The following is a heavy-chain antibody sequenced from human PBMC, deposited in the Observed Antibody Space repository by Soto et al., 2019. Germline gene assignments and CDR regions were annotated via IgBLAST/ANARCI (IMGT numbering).Heavy chain of an antibody. V-gene: IGHV3-7*01. CDR3: ARGSGGPYYYYGMDV. CDR2: IKQDGSEK. D-gene: IGHD2-15*01. J-gene: IGHJ6*02. CDR1: GFTFSSYW. Sequence: GGSLRLSCAASGFTFSSYWMSWVRQAPGKGLEWVANIKQDGSEKYYVDSVRGRFTISRDNAKNSLYLQMNSLRAEDTAVYYCARGSGGPYYYYGMDVWGQGTTVTVSS.